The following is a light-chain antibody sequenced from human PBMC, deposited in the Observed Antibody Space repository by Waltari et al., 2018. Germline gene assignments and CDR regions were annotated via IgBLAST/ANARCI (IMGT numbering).Light chain of an antibody. CDR1: QSIGSW. CDR3: QRYNSYPIT. V-gene: IGKV1-5*03. Sequence: DIQMTQSPSTLSASVGARVTLTCRASQSIGSWLAWYQQKQGKAPKLLIYEATSLESVVPSMFSASGSGTEFTLTISSLQPDDFATYYCQRYNSYPITFGPGTKVDI. CDR2: EAT. J-gene: IGKJ3*01.